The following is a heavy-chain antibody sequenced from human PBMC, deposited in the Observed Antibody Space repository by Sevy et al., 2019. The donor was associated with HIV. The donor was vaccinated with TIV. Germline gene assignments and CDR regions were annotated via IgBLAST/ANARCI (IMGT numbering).Heavy chain of an antibody. CDR3: AITKDYYDSSGYPFDY. CDR1: GYTLIQLS. CDR2: FDPEDGET. J-gene: IGHJ4*02. D-gene: IGHD3-22*01. V-gene: IGHV1-24*01. Sequence: ASVKVSCKVSGYTLIQLSMHWVRQVPGKGLEWMGSFDPEDGETIYAQKFQVRVTMTEDTSTDTAYMELSSLKSEDTAIFYCAITKDYYDSSGYPFDYWGQGTLVTVSS.